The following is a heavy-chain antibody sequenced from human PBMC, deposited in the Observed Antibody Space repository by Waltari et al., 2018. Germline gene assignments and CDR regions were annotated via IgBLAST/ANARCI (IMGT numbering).Heavy chain of an antibody. CDR3: ARGLSYYVPG. CDR1: GGSFSGYY. D-gene: IGHD3-10*02. Sequence: QVQLQQWGAGLLKPSETLSLTCAVYGGSFSGYYWSWIRQPPGKGLEWIGEINHSGSTNYNPSLKSRVTISVDTSKNQFSLKLSSVTAADTAVYYCARGLSYYVPGWGQGTMVTVSS. V-gene: IGHV4-34*01. J-gene: IGHJ3*01. CDR2: INHSGST.